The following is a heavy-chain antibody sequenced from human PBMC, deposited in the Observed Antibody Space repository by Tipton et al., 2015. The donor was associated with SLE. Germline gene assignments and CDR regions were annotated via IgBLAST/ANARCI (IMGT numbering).Heavy chain of an antibody. CDR3: AKDIQVLRLFFGFDAFDI. Sequence: SLRLSCAASGFTFSSYAMHWVRQAPGKGLEWVSSISGSGLSANYADSVKGRFTISRDNSRNTLYLQMNSLRAGDAATYYCAKDIQVLRLFFGFDAFDIGGQGTMVTASS. D-gene: IGHD3-22*01. V-gene: IGHV3-23*01. CDR2: ISGSGLSA. CDR1: GFTFSSYA. J-gene: IGHJ3*02.